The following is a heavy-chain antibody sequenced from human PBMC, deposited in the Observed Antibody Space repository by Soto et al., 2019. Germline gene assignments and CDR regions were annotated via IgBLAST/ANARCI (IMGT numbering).Heavy chain of an antibody. Sequence: GGSLRLSCAASGFTFSSYGMHWVRQAPGKGLEWVAVIWYDGSNKYYADSVKGRFTISRDNSKNTLYLQMNSLRAEDTAVYYCARERGEDYGSGYYYYMDVWGKGTTVTVSS. D-gene: IGHD3-10*01. CDR1: GFTFSSYG. CDR2: IWYDGSNK. J-gene: IGHJ6*03. V-gene: IGHV3-33*01. CDR3: ARERGEDYGSGYYYYMDV.